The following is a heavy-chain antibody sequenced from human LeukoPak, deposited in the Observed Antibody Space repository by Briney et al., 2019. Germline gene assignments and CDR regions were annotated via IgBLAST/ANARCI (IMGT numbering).Heavy chain of an antibody. CDR3: ARDGPFGSSSDDYYYYMDV. D-gene: IGHD6-6*01. V-gene: IGHV4-4*07. Sequence: PSETLSLTCTVSGGSISSYYWSWIRQPAGKGLEWIGRIYTSGSTNYNPSLKSRGTMSVDTSKNQFSLKLSSVTAADTAVYYCARDGPFGSSSDDYYYYMDVWGKGTTVTVSS. CDR1: GGSISSYY. CDR2: IYTSGST. J-gene: IGHJ6*03.